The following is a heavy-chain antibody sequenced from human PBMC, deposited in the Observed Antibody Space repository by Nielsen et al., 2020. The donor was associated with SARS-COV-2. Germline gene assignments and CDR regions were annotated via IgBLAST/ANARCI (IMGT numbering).Heavy chain of an antibody. D-gene: IGHD2-21*02. CDR2: INPSGGST. V-gene: IGHV1-46*01. J-gene: IGHJ6*02. CDR3: ARDLTVVTASPYSYYYGMDV. Sequence: WVRQAPGQGLEWMGIINPSGGSTSYAQKFQGGVTMTRDTSTSTVYMELSSLRSEDTAVYYCARDLTVVTASPYSYYYGMDVWGQGTTVTVSS.